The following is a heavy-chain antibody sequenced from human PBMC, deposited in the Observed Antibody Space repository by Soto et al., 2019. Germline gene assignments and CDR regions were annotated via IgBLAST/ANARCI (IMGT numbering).Heavy chain of an antibody. CDR2: ISGSGGST. CDR3: AKDSSSWYSPVDY. CDR1: GFTFSSYA. V-gene: IGHV3-23*01. Sequence: GGSLKLSCAAPGFTFSSYAVSWVPQAPGKGLEWVSAISGSGGSTYYADSVKGRFTISRDNSKNTLYLQMNSLRAEDTAVYYCAKDSSSWYSPVDYWGQGTLVTVSS. D-gene: IGHD6-13*01. J-gene: IGHJ4*02.